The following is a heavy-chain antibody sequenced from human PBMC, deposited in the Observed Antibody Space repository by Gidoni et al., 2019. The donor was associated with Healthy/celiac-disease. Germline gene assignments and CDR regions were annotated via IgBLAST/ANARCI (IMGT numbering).Heavy chain of an antibody. V-gene: IGHV3-9*01. D-gene: IGHD6-13*01. Sequence: EVQLVESGGGLVQPGRSLRLSCAASGFTFDDYAMHWVRQAPGKGLKWVSGISWNSGSIGYADSVKGRFTISRDNAKNSLYLQMNSLRAEDTALYYCAKGIAAAGTGQFDYWGQGTLVTVSS. CDR3: AKGIAAAGTGQFDY. CDR1: GFTFDDYA. CDR2: ISWNSGSI. J-gene: IGHJ4*02.